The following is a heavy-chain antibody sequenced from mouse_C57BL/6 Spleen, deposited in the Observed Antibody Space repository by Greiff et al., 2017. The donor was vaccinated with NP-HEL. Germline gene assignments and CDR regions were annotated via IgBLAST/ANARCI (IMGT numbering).Heavy chain of an antibody. CDR2: IYPRSGNT. D-gene: IGHD3-2*02. J-gene: IGHJ4*01. V-gene: IGHV1-81*01. CDR3: ARTAQAPYAMDY. CDR1: GYTFTSYG. Sequence: VKLMESGAELARPGASVKLSCKASGYTFTSYGISWVKQRTGQGLEWIGEIYPRSGNTYYNEKFKGKATLTADKSSSTAYMELRSLTSEDSAVYFCARTAQAPYAMDYWGQGTSVTVSS.